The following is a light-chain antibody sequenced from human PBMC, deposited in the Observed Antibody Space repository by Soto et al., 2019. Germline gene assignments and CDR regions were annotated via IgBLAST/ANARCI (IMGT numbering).Light chain of an antibody. Sequence: QSVLTQPPSVSGAPGQRVTISCTGSSSNIGAGYDVHWYQQLPGTAPKLLIYGNSNRPSRVPDRFSGSKSGTSASLAITGLQAEDEADYYCQSYDSSLSDSGVFGGGTKLTVL. CDR3: QSYDSSLSDSGV. V-gene: IGLV1-40*01. CDR2: GNS. J-gene: IGLJ3*02. CDR1: SSNIGAGYD.